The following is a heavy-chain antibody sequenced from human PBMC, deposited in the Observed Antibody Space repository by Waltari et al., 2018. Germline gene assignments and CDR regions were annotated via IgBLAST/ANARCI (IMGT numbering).Heavy chain of an antibody. CDR3: ARGRRHLGYCSSTSCYTGYYYYGMDV. D-gene: IGHD2-2*02. J-gene: IGHJ6*02. V-gene: IGHV4-34*01. CDR1: GGSFSGYY. Sequence: QVQLQQWGAGLLKPSETLSLTCAVYGGSFSGYYWSWIRQPPGQGLEWIGDINHSGSTNHNLSLKIRVTISVDTSKNQFSLKLSSVTAADTAVYYCARGRRHLGYCSSTSCYTGYYYYGMDVWGQGTTVTVSS. CDR2: INHSGST.